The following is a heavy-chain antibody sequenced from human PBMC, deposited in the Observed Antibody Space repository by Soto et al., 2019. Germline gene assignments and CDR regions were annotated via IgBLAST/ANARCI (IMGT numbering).Heavy chain of an antibody. CDR1: GITFSSYA. V-gene: IGHV3-23*01. J-gene: IGHJ4*02. CDR2: ISPSGGKT. CDR3: ARESPLAVAGN. D-gene: IGHD6-19*01. Sequence: EEQLLESGGNLVQPGGSLRLSCAASGITFSSYAMSWVRQVPGKGLEWVSAISPSGGKTYYADSMKGRFTISRDNSRNTLYLQMNSLRAGDTAVYYCARESPLAVAGNWGQGTLVTVSA.